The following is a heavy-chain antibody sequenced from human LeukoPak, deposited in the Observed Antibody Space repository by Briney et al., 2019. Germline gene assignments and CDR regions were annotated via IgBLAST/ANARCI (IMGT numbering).Heavy chain of an antibody. D-gene: IGHD3-16*02. Sequence: PGGSLRLSCAASGFTFSSYAMHWVRQAPGKGLEWVAAISYDGSNKYYADSVKGRFTISRDNSKNTLYLQMNSLRAEDTAVYYCARGRGIRLGELSLTNWFDPWGQGTLVTVSS. CDR3: ARGRGIRLGELSLTNWFDP. J-gene: IGHJ5*02. V-gene: IGHV3-30-3*01. CDR2: ISYDGSNK. CDR1: GFTFSSYA.